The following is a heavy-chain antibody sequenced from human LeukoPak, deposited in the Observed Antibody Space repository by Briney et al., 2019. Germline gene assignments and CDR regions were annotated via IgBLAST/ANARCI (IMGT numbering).Heavy chain of an antibody. V-gene: IGHV1-69*13. J-gene: IGHJ5*02. CDR3: ARDDPGIAAAGRNWFDP. Sequence: GASVKVSCKASGGTFGSYAISWVRQAPGQGLEWMGGIIPIFGTANYAQKFQGRVTITADESTSTAYMELSSLRSEDTAVYYCARDDPGIAAAGRNWFDPWGQGTLVTVSS. D-gene: IGHD6-13*01. CDR1: GGTFGSYA. CDR2: IIPIFGTA.